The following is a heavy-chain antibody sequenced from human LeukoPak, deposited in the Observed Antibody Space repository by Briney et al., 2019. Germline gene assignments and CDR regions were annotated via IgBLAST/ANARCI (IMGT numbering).Heavy chain of an antibody. J-gene: IGHJ4*02. D-gene: IGHD6-19*01. CDR1: GFTFNSFA. V-gene: IGHV3-23*01. CDR2: ISGSGGST. CDR3: AKDRGWLAKTAFGL. Sequence: GGSLRLSCAASGFTFNSFALDWVRQAPGKGLEWVSAISGSGGSTYYADSVKGRFTTSRDNSKRTLYLQMNSLRVEDTAVYYCAKDRGWLAKTAFGLWGQGTLVTVSS.